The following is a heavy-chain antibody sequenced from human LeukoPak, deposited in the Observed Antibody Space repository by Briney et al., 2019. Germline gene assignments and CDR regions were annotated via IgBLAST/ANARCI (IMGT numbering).Heavy chain of an antibody. V-gene: IGHV3-21*01. CDR1: GFTFSNYA. J-gene: IGHJ4*02. CDR2: ISSSSYI. D-gene: IGHD3-3*01. CDR3: ARDRGYYDFWSGLYYFDY. Sequence: PGGSLRLSCVASGFTFSNYAMSWVRQAPGKGLEWVSSISSSSYIYYADSVKGRFTISRDNAKNSLYLQMNSLRAEDTAVYYCARDRGYYDFWSGLYYFDYWGQGTLVTVSS.